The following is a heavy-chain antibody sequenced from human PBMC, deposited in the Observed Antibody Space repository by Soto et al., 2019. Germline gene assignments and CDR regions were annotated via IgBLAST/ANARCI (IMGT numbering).Heavy chain of an antibody. V-gene: IGHV4-31*03. CDR2: VYYSGST. CDR1: GVSISSGGYY. D-gene: IGHD6-13*01. CDR3: ARVTSIAAAGIDY. Sequence: QVQLQESGPGLVKPSQTLSLTCTVSGVSISSGGYYWSWIRQQPGKVLEWIGYVYYSGSTYYNPSLKSRVTISVDTSKNQFSLKLSSVTAADTAVYYCARVTSIAAAGIDYWGQGTLVTVSS. J-gene: IGHJ4*02.